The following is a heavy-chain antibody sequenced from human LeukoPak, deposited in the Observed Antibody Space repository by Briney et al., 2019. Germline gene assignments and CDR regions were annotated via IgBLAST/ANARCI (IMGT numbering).Heavy chain of an antibody. J-gene: IGHJ1*01. D-gene: IGHD3-10*01. CDR2: IYPGDSDT. Sequence: GESLKISCKASGYSFTNYWIGWVRQMPGKGLEWMGIIYPGDSDTRYSTSFQGQVTISADKSISTAYLQRSSLQASDTAMYYCATYAGSSSKYFQDWGQGTLVTVSS. CDR3: ATYAGSSSKYFQD. V-gene: IGHV5-51*01. CDR1: GYSFTNYW.